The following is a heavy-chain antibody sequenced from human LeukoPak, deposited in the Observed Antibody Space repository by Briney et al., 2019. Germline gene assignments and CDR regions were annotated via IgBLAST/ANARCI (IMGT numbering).Heavy chain of an antibody. CDR3: ASGSGSSPFTYSWLDP. CDR2: ISGSGSST. D-gene: IGHD3-10*01. J-gene: IGHJ5*02. CDR1: AFTFRNYA. V-gene: IGHV3-23*01. Sequence: GGSLRLSCVASAFTFRNYAMSWVRQAPGKGLEWVSIISGSGSSTYYADSVKGRFTISRDNSKNTLYLQMNSLRAEDTAVYYCASGSGSSPFTYSWLDPWGQGTLVTVSS.